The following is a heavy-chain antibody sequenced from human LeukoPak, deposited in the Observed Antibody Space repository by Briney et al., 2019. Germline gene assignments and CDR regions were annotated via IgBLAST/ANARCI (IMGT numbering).Heavy chain of an antibody. V-gene: IGHV3-64D*06. Sequence: GGSLRLSCSASGFTFSRYDMHWVRQAPGKGLEYVSAISSNGGSTYYADSVKGRFTISRDNSRNTLHLQMSSLRVEDTAVYYCVKDSSSGSYFDYWGQGTLVTVSS. CDR2: ISSNGGST. D-gene: IGHD3-10*01. CDR1: GFTFSRYD. CDR3: VKDSSSGSYFDY. J-gene: IGHJ4*02.